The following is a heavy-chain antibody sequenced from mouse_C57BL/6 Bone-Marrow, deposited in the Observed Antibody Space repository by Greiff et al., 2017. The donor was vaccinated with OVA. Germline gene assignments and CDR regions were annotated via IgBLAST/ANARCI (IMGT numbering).Heavy chain of an antibody. CDR2: INPSNGGT. Sequence: VQLQQSGTELVKPGDSVKLPCKASGYTFTSYWMNWVKQRPGQGLEWIGNINPSNGGTNYNEKFKSKATLTVDKSSSTAYMQLSSLTSEDSAVYYCARSRGSSTYWYFDVWGTGTTVTVSS. D-gene: IGHD1-1*01. V-gene: IGHV1-53*01. CDR3: ARSRGSSTYWYFDV. J-gene: IGHJ1*03. CDR1: GYTFTSYW.